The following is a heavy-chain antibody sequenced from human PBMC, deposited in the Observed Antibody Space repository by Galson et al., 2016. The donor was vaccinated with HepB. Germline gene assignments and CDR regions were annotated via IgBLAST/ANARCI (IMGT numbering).Heavy chain of an antibody. CDR3: ARDPPFHLY. CDR1: GYTFTSYY. J-gene: IGHJ4*02. CDR2: INPSGGNT. Sequence: SVKVSCKASGYTFTSYYMHWVRQAPGQGLEWMGIINPSGGNTKYSQKFQGRVTISRDTSASIAYMELSSLRSEDTAVYYCARDPPFHLYWGQGPLVTVSS. V-gene: IGHV1-46*01.